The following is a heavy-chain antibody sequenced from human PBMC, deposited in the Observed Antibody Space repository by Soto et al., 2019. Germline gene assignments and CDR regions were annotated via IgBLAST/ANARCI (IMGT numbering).Heavy chain of an antibody. CDR3: ARDQELIVAVPAAMYRRHGAFDI. D-gene: IGHD2-2*01. J-gene: IGHJ3*02. Sequence: ASVKVSCKASGYTFTSYGISWVRQAPGQGLEWMGWISAYNGNTNYAQKLQGRVTMTTDTSTSTAYMELRSLRSDDTAVYYCARDQELIVAVPAAMYRRHGAFDIWGQGTMVTVSS. V-gene: IGHV1-18*01. CDR1: GYTFTSYG. CDR2: ISAYNGNT.